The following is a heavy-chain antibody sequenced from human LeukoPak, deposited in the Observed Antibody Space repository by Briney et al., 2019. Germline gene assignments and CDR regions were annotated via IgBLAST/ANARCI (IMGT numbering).Heavy chain of an antibody. Sequence: PGGSLRLSCAASGFTFSTYWMSWVRQAPGKGLEWVANIKQDGSDKYYVDSVKGRFTISRDNAKNSLYLQMNSLRAEDTAVYYCARGMLGEYQLLRRGAFDIWGQGAMVTVSS. CDR3: ARGMLGEYQLLRRGAFDI. D-gene: IGHD2-2*01. CDR2: IKQDGSDK. J-gene: IGHJ3*02. CDR1: GFTFSTYW. V-gene: IGHV3-7*01.